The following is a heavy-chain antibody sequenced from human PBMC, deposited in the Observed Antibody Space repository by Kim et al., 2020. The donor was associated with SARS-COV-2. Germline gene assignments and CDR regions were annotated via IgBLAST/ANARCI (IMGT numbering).Heavy chain of an antibody. V-gene: IGHV3-48*04. J-gene: IGHJ6*02. CDR1: GFTFSSYS. D-gene: IGHD3-3*01. CDR2: ISSSSSTI. CDR3: ARDTPQYYDFWSGYGLEPMDV. Sequence: GGSLRLSCAASGFTFSSYSMNWVRQAPGKGLEWVSYISSSSSTIYYADSVQRRFTISRDNAKNSLYLQMNSLRAEDTAVYYCARDTPQYYDFWSGYGLEPMDVWGQGATVTVSS.